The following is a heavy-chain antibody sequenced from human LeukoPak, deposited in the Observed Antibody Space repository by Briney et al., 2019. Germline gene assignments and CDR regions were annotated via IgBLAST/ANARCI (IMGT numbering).Heavy chain of an antibody. Sequence: PSETLSLTCTVSGGSISSYYWSWIRQPPGKGLEWIGYIYYSRSTNYNPSLKSRVTISVDTSKNQFSLKLSSVTAAYTAVYYCARGYYDYVWGSYRYDPYYFDYWGQGTLVTVSS. CDR1: GGSISSYY. D-gene: IGHD3-16*02. J-gene: IGHJ4*02. CDR3: ARGYYDYVWGSYRYDPYYFDY. CDR2: IYYSRST. V-gene: IGHV4-59*01.